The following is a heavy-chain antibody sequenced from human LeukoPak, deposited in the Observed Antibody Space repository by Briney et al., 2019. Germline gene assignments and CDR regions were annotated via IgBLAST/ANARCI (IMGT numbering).Heavy chain of an antibody. V-gene: IGHV3-53*01. J-gene: IGHJ4*02. Sequence: GGSLRLSCAASGFTVITNDMTWVRQAPGKGLEWVSVLYSDGNTKYADSVQGRFTISRDNSKNTLYLEMNSLSPDDTAVYYCARGVEPLAAITLAYWGQGTLVTVSS. CDR3: ARGVEPLAAITLAY. CDR1: GFTVITND. CDR2: LYSDGNT. D-gene: IGHD1-14*01.